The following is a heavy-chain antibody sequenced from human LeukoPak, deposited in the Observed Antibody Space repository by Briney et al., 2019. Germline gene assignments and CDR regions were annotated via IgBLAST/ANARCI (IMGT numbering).Heavy chain of an antibody. Sequence: SETLSLTCTVSGGSISSYYWSWIRQPPGKGLEWIGYIHYSGSTNYNPSLKSRVTISVDTSKNQFSLKLSSVTAADTAVYYCARALLWFGEFRYSWFDPWGQGTLVTVSS. CDR2: IHYSGST. V-gene: IGHV4-59*01. CDR1: GGSISSYY. CDR3: ARALLWFGEFRYSWFDP. D-gene: IGHD3-10*01. J-gene: IGHJ5*02.